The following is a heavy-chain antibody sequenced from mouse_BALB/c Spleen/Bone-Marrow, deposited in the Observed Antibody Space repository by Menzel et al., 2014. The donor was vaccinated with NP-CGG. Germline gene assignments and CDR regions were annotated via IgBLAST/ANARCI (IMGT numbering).Heavy chain of an antibody. CDR1: GLSLTRYG. CDR2: IWAGGST. D-gene: IGHD2-4*01. Sequence: QVQLEESGPGLVSPSQSLSITCTVSGLSLTRYGVYWVRQPPGKGLEWLGVIWAGGSTNYNSALMSRLGISKDNSKSQVFLKMNSLQTDDTAMYYCAREGSTMITTPFAYWGQGTLVTVST. CDR3: AREGSTMITTPFAY. V-gene: IGHV2-9*02. J-gene: IGHJ3*01.